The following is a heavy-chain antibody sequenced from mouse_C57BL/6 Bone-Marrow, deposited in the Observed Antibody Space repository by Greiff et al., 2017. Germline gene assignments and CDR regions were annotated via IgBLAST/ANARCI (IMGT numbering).Heavy chain of an antibody. CDR3: ARSANYDGSSLVYDY. Sequence: QVQLQQSGAELMKPGASVKLSCKATGYTFTGYWIEWVKQRPGHGLEWIGEILPGSGSTNYNEKFKGKATFTADTSSNTAYMQLRSLTTEDSSIYYCARSANYDGSSLVYDYWGQGTTLTVSA. V-gene: IGHV1-9*01. J-gene: IGHJ2*01. CDR2: ILPGSGST. CDR1: GYTFTGYW. D-gene: IGHD1-1*01.